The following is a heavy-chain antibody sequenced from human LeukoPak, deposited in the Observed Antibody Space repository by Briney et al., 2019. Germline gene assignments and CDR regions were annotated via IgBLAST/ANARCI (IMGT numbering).Heavy chain of an antibody. V-gene: IGHV1-18*01. CDR3: AREGLYCSGGSCYPGDGFDM. J-gene: IGHJ3*02. CDR1: GYTFTSYG. CDR2: ISAYNGNT. D-gene: IGHD2-15*01. Sequence: ASVKVSCKASGYTFTSYGISWVRQAPGQGLDWMGWISAYNGNTNYAQKLQGRVTMTTDTSTSTAYMELRSLRSDDTAVYYCAREGLYCSGGSCYPGDGFDMWGQGTMVTVSS.